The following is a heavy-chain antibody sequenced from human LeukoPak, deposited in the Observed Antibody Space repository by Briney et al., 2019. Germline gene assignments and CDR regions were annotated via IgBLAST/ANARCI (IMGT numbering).Heavy chain of an antibody. Sequence: PSETLSLTCTLSGDSVSSYYWSWIRQPPGKGLEWIGYIYTSGGTNYIPYLKGRVTISIDTSKNQFSLKLSSVTAADSAVYYCARLTRLSTSPDRYYLDYWGQGTLVTVSS. D-gene: IGHD6-6*01. CDR3: ARLTRLSTSPDRYYLDY. V-gene: IGHV4-4*09. CDR1: GDSVSSYY. CDR2: IYTSGGT. J-gene: IGHJ4*02.